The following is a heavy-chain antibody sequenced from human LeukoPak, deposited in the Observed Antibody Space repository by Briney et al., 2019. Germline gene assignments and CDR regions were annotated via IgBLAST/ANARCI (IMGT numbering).Heavy chain of an antibody. Sequence: GGSLRPSCAASGFTLSKYWMHWVRQAPGKGLAWVSRISSDGTTTAYADSVKGRFTISRDSAKNMLYLQMNSLRVEDTAMYYCASPGDNYAVLGLDYWGKGTLVTVSS. V-gene: IGHV3-74*01. J-gene: IGHJ4*02. CDR2: ISSDGTTT. CDR3: ASPGDNYAVLGLDY. D-gene: IGHD3-10*02. CDR1: GFTLSKYW.